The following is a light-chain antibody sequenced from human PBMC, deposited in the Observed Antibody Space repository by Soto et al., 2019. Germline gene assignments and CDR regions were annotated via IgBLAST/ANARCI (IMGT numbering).Light chain of an antibody. CDR3: QQHETLIT. CDR2: GVS. V-gene: IGKV3-20*01. CDR1: QSVSSSY. J-gene: IGKJ5*01. Sequence: EIVLTQSPGTLSLSPGERATLSCRASQSVSSSYLAWYQQKPGQAPRLLMYGVSTRDTGIPDRFSGSGSGTDFTLTISRLEPEDFAVYYCQQHETLITFGQGTRLEI.